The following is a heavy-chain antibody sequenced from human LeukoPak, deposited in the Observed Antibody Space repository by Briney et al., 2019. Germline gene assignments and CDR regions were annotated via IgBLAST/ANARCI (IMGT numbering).Heavy chain of an antibody. CDR1: GDSISKSRHF. V-gene: IGHV4-39*07. J-gene: IGHJ5*02. Sequence: PSETPSLTCNVSGDSISKSRHFWAWIRQSPGRGLEWIGYIYNSGSTYYNPSLKSRVTISVDTSKNQFSLSLGSVTAADTAVYYCARWGTYASTSNWFDPWGQGTLVTVSS. CDR2: IYNSGST. CDR3: ARWGTYASTSNWFDP. D-gene: IGHD2-2*01.